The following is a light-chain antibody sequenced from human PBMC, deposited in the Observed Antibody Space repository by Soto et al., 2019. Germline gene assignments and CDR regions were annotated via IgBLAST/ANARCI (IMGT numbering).Light chain of an antibody. V-gene: IGLV2-14*01. Sequence: SALTQPASVSGSPGQSITISCTGTNSDVGGYNSVSWYQQHPGKAPKLMIYEVSNRPSGVSNRFSGSKSGNTASLTISGLQAEDEADYYCSSYTSSTTWVFGGGTKVTVL. CDR1: NSDVGGYNS. CDR3: SSYTSSTTWV. J-gene: IGLJ3*02. CDR2: EVS.